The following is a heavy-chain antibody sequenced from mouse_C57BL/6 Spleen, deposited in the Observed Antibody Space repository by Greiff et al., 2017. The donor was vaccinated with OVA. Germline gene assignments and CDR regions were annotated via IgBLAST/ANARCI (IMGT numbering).Heavy chain of an antibody. V-gene: IGHV5-15*01. J-gene: IGHJ4*01. CDR1: GFTFSDYG. Sequence: EVQGVESGGGLVQPGGSLKLSCAASGFTFSDYGMAWVRQAPRKGLEWVAFISNVAYSIYYVDTVTGRFTISRENAKNTLYLEMSSLRSEDTAMYYCARHVVTVYALDYWGKGTTVTVSS. CDR3: ARHVVTVYALDY. CDR2: ISNVAYSI. D-gene: IGHD2-2*01.